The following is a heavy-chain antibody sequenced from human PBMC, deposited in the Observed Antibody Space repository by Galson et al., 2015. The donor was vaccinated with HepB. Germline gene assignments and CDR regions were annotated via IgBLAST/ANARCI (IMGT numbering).Heavy chain of an antibody. J-gene: IGHJ6*02. D-gene: IGHD2-2*01. CDR1: GFTFSSYG. CDR3: AKDQRYCSSTSCRWGYYYYGMDV. V-gene: IGHV3-30*02. CDR2: IRFDGTNK. Sequence: SLRLSCAASGFTFSSYGMHWVRQAPGKGLEWVAFIRFDGTNKDYGDSMKGRFTISRDNSKNTLYLQMNSLRAEDTAVYYCAKDQRYCSSTSCRWGYYYYGMDVWGQGTTVTVS.